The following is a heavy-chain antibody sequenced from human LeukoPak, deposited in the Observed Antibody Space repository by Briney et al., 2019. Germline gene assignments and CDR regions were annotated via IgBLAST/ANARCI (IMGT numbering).Heavy chain of an antibody. V-gene: IGHV4-39*01. J-gene: IGHJ2*01. CDR2: IYYSGST. CDR1: GGSISSSSYY. D-gene: IGHD2-21*01. Sequence: PSETLSLTCTVSGGSISSSSYYWGWIRQPPGKGLEWLGSIYYSGSTYYNPSLKSRVTISVDTSKNQFSLKLSSVTAADTAVYYCASGEGIHKTIPTDYWYFDLWGRGTLVTVSS. CDR3: ASGEGIHKTIPTDYWYFDL.